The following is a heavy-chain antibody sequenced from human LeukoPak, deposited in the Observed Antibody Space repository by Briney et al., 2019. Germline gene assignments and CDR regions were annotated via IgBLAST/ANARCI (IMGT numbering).Heavy chain of an antibody. CDR1: GGSFSGYY. J-gene: IGHJ6*02. CDR3: ARTSYYYGMDV. CDR2: INHSGST. Sequence: SGTLSLTCAVYGGSFSGYYWSRIRQPPGKGLEWIGEINHSGSTNYNPSLKSRVTISVDTSKNQFSLKLSSVTAADTAVYYCARTSYYYGMDVWGQGTTVTVSS. V-gene: IGHV4-34*01.